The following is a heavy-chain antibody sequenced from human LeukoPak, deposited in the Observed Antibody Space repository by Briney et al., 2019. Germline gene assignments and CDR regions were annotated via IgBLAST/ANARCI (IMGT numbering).Heavy chain of an antibody. V-gene: IGHV3-23*01. CDR1: GLTFSGSA. Sequence: GGSLRLSCAASGLTFSGSAMSRVRQAPGKGLEWVSLISGSGNSTYYADSVKGRFTISRDNSKNTLYLQMNSLRAEDTAVYYCAKVLVLVSANRYYFDYWGQGTLVTVSS. CDR2: ISGSGNST. CDR3: AKVLVLVSANRYYFDY. D-gene: IGHD2-15*01. J-gene: IGHJ4*02.